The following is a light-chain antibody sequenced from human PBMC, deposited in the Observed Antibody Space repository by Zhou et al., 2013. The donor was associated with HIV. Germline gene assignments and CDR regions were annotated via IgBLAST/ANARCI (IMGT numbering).Light chain of an antibody. J-gene: IGKJ1*01. CDR2: ASS. V-gene: IGKV1-27*01. Sequence: DIQMTQSPSSLSASVGDRVTITCRASQDIKNYLAWYQHQPGKPPKVLIYASSTLQSGVPSRFSGSGSGTDFTLTISSLQPEDSATYYCQKYGTAPPEFGQGTKVVI. CDR3: QKYGTAPPE. CDR1: QDIKNY.